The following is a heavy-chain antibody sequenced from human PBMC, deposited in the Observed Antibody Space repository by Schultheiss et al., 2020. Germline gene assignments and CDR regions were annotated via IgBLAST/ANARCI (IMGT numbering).Heavy chain of an antibody. Sequence: GGSLRLSCAASGFTFSDYYMSWMRQAPGKGLEWVSYSGTSDSTRYYADSVKGRFTISRDNSKNTLYLQMNSLRAEDTAVYYCAREGIVATILGGGNFDYWGQGTLVTVSS. CDR3: AREGIVATILGGGNFDY. D-gene: IGHD5-12*01. J-gene: IGHJ4*02. CDR1: GFTFSDYY. CDR2: SGTSDSTR. V-gene: IGHV3-11*04.